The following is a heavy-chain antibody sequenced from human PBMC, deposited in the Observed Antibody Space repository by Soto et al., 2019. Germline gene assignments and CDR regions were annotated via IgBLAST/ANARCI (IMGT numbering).Heavy chain of an antibody. Sequence: LRLSCAASGFTFSSYGMHWARQAPGKGLEWVAVISYDGSNKYYADSVKGRFTISRDNSKNTLYLQMNSLRAEDTAVYYCAKDLMIVVVIQYYYYGMDVWGQGTTVTVSS. J-gene: IGHJ6*02. CDR1: GFTFSSYG. V-gene: IGHV3-30*18. CDR2: ISYDGSNK. D-gene: IGHD3-22*01. CDR3: AKDLMIVVVIQYYYYGMDV.